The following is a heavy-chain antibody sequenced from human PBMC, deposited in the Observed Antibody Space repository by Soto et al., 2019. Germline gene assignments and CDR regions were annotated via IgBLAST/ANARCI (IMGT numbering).Heavy chain of an antibody. CDR3: ARDTDASVSYGGDMDV. Sequence: QVQLVQSGAEVKKPGSSVKVSCKAPRGTFRNYAISWVRQAPGQGLEWMGGIVPIFGTEHYAQKFQGRVTITADESTSTAYMELSSLRFEDTAVYYCARDTDASVSYGGDMDVWGQGPTVTVSS. D-gene: IGHD3-10*01. V-gene: IGHV1-69*01. CDR2: IVPIFGTE. CDR1: RGTFRNYA. J-gene: IGHJ6*02.